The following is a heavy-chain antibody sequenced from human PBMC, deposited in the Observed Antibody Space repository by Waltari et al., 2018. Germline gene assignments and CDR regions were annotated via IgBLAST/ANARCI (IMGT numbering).Heavy chain of an antibody. J-gene: IGHJ4*02. Sequence: EVQLLDSGGGLVQPGGSLRLSLSASGFPFSSYAMSWVRQAPGKGLEWVSVISGSGGTTYYADSVKGRFTISRDNSKNTLYLQMNSLRAEDTAVYYCAKRIAAPGSTYYFDYWGQGTLVTVSS. CDR2: ISGSGGTT. CDR3: AKRIAAPGSTYYFDY. V-gene: IGHV3-23*01. CDR1: GFPFSSYA. D-gene: IGHD6-13*01.